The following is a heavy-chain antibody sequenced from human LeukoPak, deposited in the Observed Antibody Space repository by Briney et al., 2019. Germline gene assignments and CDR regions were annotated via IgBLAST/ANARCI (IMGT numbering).Heavy chain of an antibody. D-gene: IGHD6-13*01. CDR2: MNPNSGNT. CDR1: GYTFTSYD. CDR3: AGTAAASSDDWFDP. Sequence: ASVKASCKASGYTFTSYDINWVRQATGQGLEWMGWMNPNSGNTGYAQKFQGRVTMTKNTSISTAYMELSSLRSEDTAVYYCAGTAAASSDDWFDPWGQGTLVTVSS. V-gene: IGHV1-8*01. J-gene: IGHJ5*02.